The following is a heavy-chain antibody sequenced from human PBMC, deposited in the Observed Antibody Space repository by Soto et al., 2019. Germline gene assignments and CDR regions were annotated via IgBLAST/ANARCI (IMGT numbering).Heavy chain of an antibody. D-gene: IGHD1-1*01. CDR2: IKQDGSEK. Sequence: EVQLVESGGGLVQPGGSLRLSCAASGFTFSSYWMSWVRQAPGKGLEWVANIKQDGSEKYYVDSVKGRFTISRDNAKNSLYLQMNSLRAEDTAVYYCARDWGNWNDLGGVDYWGQGTLVTVSS. V-gene: IGHV3-7*01. CDR1: GFTFSSYW. J-gene: IGHJ4*02. CDR3: ARDWGNWNDLGGVDY.